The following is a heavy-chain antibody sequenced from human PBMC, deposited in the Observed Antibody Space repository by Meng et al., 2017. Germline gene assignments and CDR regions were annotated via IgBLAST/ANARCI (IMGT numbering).Heavy chain of an antibody. J-gene: IGHJ1*01. CDR1: EYTFTDYY. CDR2: VDPEDGET. Sequence: EVQLLQSCEEGKDPGPTVEISCKVSEYTFTDYYMQWVQQAPGKWLEWMGLVDPEDGETIYAEKCQGRVTITADTSTDTAYMELSSLRSEDTAVYYCATDRDRDRHFQHWGQGTLVTVSS. V-gene: IGHV1-69-2*01. D-gene: IGHD2-15*01. CDR3: ATDRDRDRHFQH.